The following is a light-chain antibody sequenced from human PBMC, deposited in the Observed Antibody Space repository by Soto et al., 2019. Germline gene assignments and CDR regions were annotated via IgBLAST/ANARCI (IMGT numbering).Light chain of an antibody. Sequence: DIQMTQSPSSVSASIGDRVTISCRASQSIYKWLEWYQQKPGKAPKLLIYAASSLQSGVPSRFSGSGYGTDFTLIISSLQPEDSATYYCQQADRFPLTFGGGTKVEI. CDR3: QQADRFPLT. V-gene: IGKV1-12*01. CDR2: AAS. J-gene: IGKJ4*01. CDR1: QSIYKW.